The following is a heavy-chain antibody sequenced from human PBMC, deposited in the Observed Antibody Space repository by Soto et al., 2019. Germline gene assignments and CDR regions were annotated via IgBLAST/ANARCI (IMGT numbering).Heavy chain of an antibody. D-gene: IGHD3-10*01. CDR3: VRDRYSSSGWFDP. CDR1: GDSVSSYSAA. J-gene: IGHJ5*02. V-gene: IGHV6-1*01. Sequence: SQTLSLTCVISGDSVSSYSAAWNWIRQSPSGGLELLGRTYYRSRFFSDYAESVKSRIIINPDTSKNQFSLQLKSVTPEDTAVYYCVRDRYSSSGWFDPWGQGTPVTVSS. CDR2: TYYRSRFFS.